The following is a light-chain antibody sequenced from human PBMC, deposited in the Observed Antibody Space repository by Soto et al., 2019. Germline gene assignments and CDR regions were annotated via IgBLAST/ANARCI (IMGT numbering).Light chain of an antibody. Sequence: EIVLTQSPATLSLSPGEVATLSFSASQSVISYLAFYQQKPGQAPRLLIYDASNRATGIPARFSGSGSGTGFALTISSLEPEDFAVYYCQQRSNWPITFGQGTRLEIK. J-gene: IGKJ5*01. CDR3: QQRSNWPIT. CDR1: QSVISY. V-gene: IGKV3-11*01. CDR2: DAS.